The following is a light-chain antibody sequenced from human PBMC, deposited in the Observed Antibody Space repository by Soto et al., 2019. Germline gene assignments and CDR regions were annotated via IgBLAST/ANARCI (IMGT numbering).Light chain of an antibody. CDR1: QDIANY. CDR3: QQYSAYPFT. CDR2: TAS. J-gene: IGKJ3*01. Sequence: IQMTQSPSSLSASVGDRVTITCRPSQDIANYLAWFQQKSGKAPKSLIYTASNLHDGVPSRFSGSKSGTDFTLTTTGLQPEDFATYYCQQYSAYPFTFGPGTTVDIK. V-gene: IGKV1-16*01.